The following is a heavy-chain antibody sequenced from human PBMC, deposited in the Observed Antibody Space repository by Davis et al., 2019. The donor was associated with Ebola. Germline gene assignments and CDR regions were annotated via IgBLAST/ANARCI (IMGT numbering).Heavy chain of an antibody. J-gene: IGHJ6*01. CDR3: AMDDYSNSRYGMDV. V-gene: IGHV1-24*01. CDR2: SDPEDGEG. CDR1: GYSLTESS. D-gene: IGHD4-11*01. Sequence: ASAKVSCKVSGYSLTESSIHRVRPAPGKRLEWTGASDPEDGEGIYAQQFQGRVTMTEDTSTNTAYMELTSLRSEDTAVYYCAMDDYSNSRYGMDVWGQGTTVTVSS.